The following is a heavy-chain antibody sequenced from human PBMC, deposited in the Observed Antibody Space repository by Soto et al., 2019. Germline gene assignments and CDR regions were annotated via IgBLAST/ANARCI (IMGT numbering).Heavy chain of an antibody. D-gene: IGHD6-19*01. CDR2: AYYRSKWYN. Sequence: PSQTLSLTFVISGDSVSSNSSAWNCISQSPSRGLEWLGRAYYRSKWYNDYAVSVKSRITINPDTSKNQFSLQLNSVTPEDTAVYYCARDRGLAVAGTGGGWFDPWGQGTLVTVSS. CDR3: ARDRGLAVAGTGGGWFDP. J-gene: IGHJ5*02. V-gene: IGHV6-1*01. CDR1: GDSVSSNSSA.